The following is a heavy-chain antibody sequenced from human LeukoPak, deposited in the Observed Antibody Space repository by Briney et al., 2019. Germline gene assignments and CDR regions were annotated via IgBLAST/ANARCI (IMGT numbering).Heavy chain of an antibody. Sequence: SETLSLTCTVSGGSVSGYYWSWIRQPPGKGLEWIGDIYYSGTTKYNPSLESRVTISVDTSKNQFSLKMSSVTAADTAVYYCAKDVGGVVAPRGFDPWGQGTLVIVSS. CDR2: IYYSGTT. CDR1: GGSVSGYY. J-gene: IGHJ5*02. V-gene: IGHV4-59*02. CDR3: AKDVGGVVAPRGFDP. D-gene: IGHD3-3*01.